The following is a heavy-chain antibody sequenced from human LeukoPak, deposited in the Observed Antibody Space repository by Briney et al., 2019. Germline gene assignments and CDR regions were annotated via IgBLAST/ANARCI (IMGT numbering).Heavy chain of an antibody. D-gene: IGHD3-10*01. CDR2: IYWNDDK. V-gene: IGHV2-5*01. J-gene: IGHJ5*02. CDR3: AHSPLDYGSGSWWFDP. CDR1: GFSLRTSGVG. Sequence: VSGPTLLQPTPTLTLTFTFSGFSLRTSGVGVGWIRQPPEKALEWLSLIYWNDDKRHSPSLKSRLTITKDTSKNQVILTMTNMDPVDTATYYCAHSPLDYGSGSWWFDPWGQGTLVTVSS.